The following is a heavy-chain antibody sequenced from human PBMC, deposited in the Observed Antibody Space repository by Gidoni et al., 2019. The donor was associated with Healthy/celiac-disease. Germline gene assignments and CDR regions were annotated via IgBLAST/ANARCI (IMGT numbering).Heavy chain of an antibody. J-gene: IGHJ4*02. CDR1: GFTFSSYG. V-gene: IGHV3-33*01. D-gene: IGHD4-17*01. CDR2: IWYDGSNK. CDR3: ARDKYGDSYHFDY. Sequence: QVQLVESGGGVVQPGRSLRLSCAASGFTFSSYGMHWVRQAPGKGLEWVAVIWYDGSNKYYADSVKGRFTISRDNSKNTLYLQMNSLRAEDTAVYYCARDKYGDSYHFDYWGQGTLVTVSS.